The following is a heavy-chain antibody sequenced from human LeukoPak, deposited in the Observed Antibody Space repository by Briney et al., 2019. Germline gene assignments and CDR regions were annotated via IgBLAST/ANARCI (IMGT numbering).Heavy chain of an antibody. Sequence: GGSLRLSCAASGFTFSSYWMSWVRQAPGKGLEWVANIKQDGSEKYYVDSVKGRFTISRDNARNSLYLQMNSLRAEDTAVYYCAKGDVATIIDYFDYWGQGTLVTVSS. CDR3: AKGDVATIIDYFDY. J-gene: IGHJ4*02. D-gene: IGHD5-12*01. CDR1: GFTFSSYW. CDR2: IKQDGSEK. V-gene: IGHV3-7*03.